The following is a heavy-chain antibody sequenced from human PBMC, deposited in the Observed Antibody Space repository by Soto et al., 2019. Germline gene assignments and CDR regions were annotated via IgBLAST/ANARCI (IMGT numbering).Heavy chain of an antibody. J-gene: IGHJ4*02. CDR1: GGSISSRGSMSGRSFY. D-gene: IGHD2-8*01. V-gene: IGHV4-39*01. CDR2: ISYSDGS. CDR3: ASHRTFWPFDY. Sequence: PSETLSLTCTVSGGSISSRGSMSGRSFYWAWMRQPPGKGLEWIASISYSDGSFYNSSLKSRLTISVDTSKNQFSLSLRSVTAADTAVYYCASHRTFWPFDYWGQGTVVTVSS.